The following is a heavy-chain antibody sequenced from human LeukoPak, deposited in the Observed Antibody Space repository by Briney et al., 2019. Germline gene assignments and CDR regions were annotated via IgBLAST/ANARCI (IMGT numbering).Heavy chain of an antibody. CDR3: ASRALRYFDWLPNFDY. CDR2: ISAYNGNT. J-gene: IGHJ4*02. CDR1: GYTFTSYG. D-gene: IGHD3-9*01. Sequence: ASVKLSCKASGYTFTSYGISWVRQAPGQGLEWMGWISAYNGNTNYAQKLQGRVTMTTDTSTSTAYMELRSLRSDDTAVYYCASRALRYFDWLPNFDYWGQGTLVTVSS. V-gene: IGHV1-18*01.